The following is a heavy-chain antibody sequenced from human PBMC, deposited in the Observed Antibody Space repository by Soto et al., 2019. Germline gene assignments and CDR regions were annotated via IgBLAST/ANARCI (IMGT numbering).Heavy chain of an antibody. J-gene: IGHJ4*02. CDR3: ARRVAAHPYFYF. V-gene: IGHV5-51*01. Sequence: GESLKISCKGSGYIFANDWIAWVRQMPGKGLEWMGIIFPGDSDTRYSPSFQGQVTISADKSINTAYLQWSSLKASDTAVYYCARRVAAHPYFYFWGQGALVTVS. CDR2: IFPGDSDT. CDR1: GYIFANDW. D-gene: IGHD2-15*01.